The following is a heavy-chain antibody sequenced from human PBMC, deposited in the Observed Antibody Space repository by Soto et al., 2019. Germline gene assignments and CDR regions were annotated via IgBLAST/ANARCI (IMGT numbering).Heavy chain of an antibody. CDR3: ARYLAVAGTDY. CDR1: GYTFTGYY. J-gene: IGHJ4*02. CDR2: INPNSGGT. Sequence: QVQLVQSGAEVKKPGASVKVSCKASGYTFTGYYMHWVRQAPGQGLEWMGWINPNSGGTNYAQKLQGRVTMTRDTALSTAYMELSRLRSDDTAVYYCARYLAVAGTDYWGQGTLVTVSS. D-gene: IGHD6-19*01. V-gene: IGHV1-2*02.